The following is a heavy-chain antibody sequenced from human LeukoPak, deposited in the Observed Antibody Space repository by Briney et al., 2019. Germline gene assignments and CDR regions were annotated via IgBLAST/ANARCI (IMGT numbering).Heavy chain of an antibody. D-gene: IGHD1-26*01. CDR2: IYPGDSDT. V-gene: IGHV5-51*01. CDR1: GYSCTSYW. Sequence: HGESLKISCKGSGYSCTSYWIGWVSQMPGKGLEWMGIIYPGDSDTRYSPSFQGQVTISADKSISTAYLQWSSLKASDTAMYYCARQGRGDSGPEYWFDPWGRGTLVTVSS. CDR3: ARQGRGDSGPEYWFDP. J-gene: IGHJ5*02.